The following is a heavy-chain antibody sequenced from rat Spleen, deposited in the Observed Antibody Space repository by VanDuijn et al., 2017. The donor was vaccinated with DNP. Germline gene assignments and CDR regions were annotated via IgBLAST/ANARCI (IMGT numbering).Heavy chain of an antibody. J-gene: IGHJ3*01. Sequence: EVQLVESGGGLAQPGRSLKLSCAASGFTFSDYNMAWVRQAPEKGLEWVATISYDGSTTFYRDSVKGRFTISRDNAKNTLYLQMDSLRSEDTATYYWVRRGHTTGLNWFVYWGQGTLVTVSS. CDR3: VRRGHTTGLNWFVY. D-gene: IGHD1-9*01. CDR2: ISYDGSTT. V-gene: IGHV5-7*01. CDR1: GFTFSDYN.